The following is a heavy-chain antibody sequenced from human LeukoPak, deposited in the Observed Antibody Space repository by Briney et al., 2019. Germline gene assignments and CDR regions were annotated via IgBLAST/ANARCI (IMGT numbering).Heavy chain of an antibody. Sequence: PGGSLRLSCAASGFTFSSYAMHWVRQAPGKGLEWVAVISYDGSNKYYADSVKGRFTISRDNSKNTLYLQMNSLRAEDTAVYYCAKEWDADYYYDSSGYYWDAFDIWGQGTMVTVSS. J-gene: IGHJ3*02. V-gene: IGHV3-30*04. CDR2: ISYDGSNK. D-gene: IGHD3-22*01. CDR3: AKEWDADYYYDSSGYYWDAFDI. CDR1: GFTFSSYA.